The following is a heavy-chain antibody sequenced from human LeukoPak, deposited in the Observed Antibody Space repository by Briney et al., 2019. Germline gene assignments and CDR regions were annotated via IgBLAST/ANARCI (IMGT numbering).Heavy chain of an antibody. V-gene: IGHV3-15*01. J-gene: IGHJ4*02. D-gene: IGHD6-13*01. CDR3: PTVVVAAAVYYFDY. CDR2: IKSKTDGGTT. CDR1: GFTFSNAW. Sequence: GGSLRLSCAASGFTFSNAWMSWVRQAPGKGLEWVGRIKSKTDGGTTDYAAPVKGRFTISRDDSKNTLYLQMNSLKTEYTAAYYCPTVVVAAAVYYFDYWGQGPLVTVSS.